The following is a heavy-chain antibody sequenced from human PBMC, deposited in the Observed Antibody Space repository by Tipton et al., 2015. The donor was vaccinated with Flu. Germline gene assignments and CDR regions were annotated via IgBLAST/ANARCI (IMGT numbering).Heavy chain of an antibody. D-gene: IGHD2-21*01. Sequence: LRLSCTVSSGSIRSTNYFCAWIRQPPGKRLELIGSIYPSGTTYYNPSLKSRVTMSVDTSKNQFSLKLSPVTAADTAVYYCARVKYSGDAFDIWGRGTMVTVSS. CDR3: ARVKYSGDAFDI. J-gene: IGHJ3*02. CDR2: IYPSGTT. CDR1: SGSIRSTNYF. V-gene: IGHV4-39*07.